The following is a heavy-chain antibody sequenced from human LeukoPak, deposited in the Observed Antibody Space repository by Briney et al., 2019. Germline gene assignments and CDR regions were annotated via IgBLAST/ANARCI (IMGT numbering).Heavy chain of an antibody. Sequence: SETLSLTCAVYGGSFSGYYWSWIRQPPGKGLEWVGEINHSGSTNYNPSLKSRVTISVDTSKNQFSLKLSSVTASDTAVYYCATTTGVTIFDYWGQGTLVTVST. CDR2: INHSGST. J-gene: IGHJ4*02. CDR1: GGSFSGYY. CDR3: ATTTGVTIFDY. V-gene: IGHV4-34*01. D-gene: IGHD4-23*01.